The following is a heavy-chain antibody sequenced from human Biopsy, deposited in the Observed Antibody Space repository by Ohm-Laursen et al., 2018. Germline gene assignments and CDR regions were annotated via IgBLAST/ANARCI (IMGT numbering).Heavy chain of an antibody. J-gene: IGHJ2*01. CDR1: GDSISSYY. CDR2: VYYTGST. V-gene: IGHV4-59*01. CDR3: ARDRGYYSDRTVPGYFDL. Sequence: LSLTCTVSGDSISSYYWSWIRQPPGKGLEWIRYVYYTGSTDYNPSLQSRVTISVDTSKNHFSLRLRSVTPADTAIYYCARDRGYYSDRTVPGYFDLWGRGTLVTVSS. D-gene: IGHD3-22*01.